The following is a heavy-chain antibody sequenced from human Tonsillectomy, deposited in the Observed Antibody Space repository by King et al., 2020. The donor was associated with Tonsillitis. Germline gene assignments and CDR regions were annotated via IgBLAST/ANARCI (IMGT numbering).Heavy chain of an antibody. Sequence: EVQLVESGGGLVQPGGSLRLSCAASGFTFSSYVMSWVRQAPGKGLEWVSALSGSGRNTYYADSVKGRFTVSRDNSKNTLYLQMNSLRAEDSAVYYCAKFAGTTPYFDYWGQGTLVTVSS. V-gene: IGHV3-23*04. J-gene: IGHJ4*02. CDR1: GFTFSSYV. CDR3: AKFAGTTPYFDY. D-gene: IGHD2-15*01. CDR2: LSGSGRNT.